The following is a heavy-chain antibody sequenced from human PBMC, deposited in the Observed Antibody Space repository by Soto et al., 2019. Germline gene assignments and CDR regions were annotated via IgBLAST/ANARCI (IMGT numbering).Heavy chain of an antibody. D-gene: IGHD2-8*01. V-gene: IGHV3-30*18. CDR3: AKDGYCTNGVCDWGNYYYYGMDV. CDR1: GFTFSSYG. Sequence: GGSLRLSCAASGFTFSSYGMHWVRQAPGKGLEWVAVISYDGSNKYYADSVKGRFTISRDNSKNTLYLQMNSLRAEDTAVYYCAKDGYCTNGVCDWGNYYYYGMDVWGQGTTVTVSS. J-gene: IGHJ6*02. CDR2: ISYDGSNK.